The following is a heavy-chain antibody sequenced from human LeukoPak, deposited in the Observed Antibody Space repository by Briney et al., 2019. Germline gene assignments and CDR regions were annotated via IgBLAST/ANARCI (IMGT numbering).Heavy chain of an antibody. CDR3: AKALGGSGWRFEY. D-gene: IGHD6-19*01. V-gene: IGHV5-51*01. Sequence: GESLKISCKASGYTFTTYWIGWVRQVPGKGLEFMGVIYPGDSDTRYRPSFQGQVTISADKSINTAYLQWSSLKASDTAMYYCAKALGGSGWRFEYWGQGTLVTVSS. J-gene: IGHJ4*02. CDR1: GYTFTTYW. CDR2: IYPGDSDT.